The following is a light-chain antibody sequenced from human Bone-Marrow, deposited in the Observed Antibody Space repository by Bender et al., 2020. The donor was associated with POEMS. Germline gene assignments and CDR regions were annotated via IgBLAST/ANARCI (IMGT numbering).Light chain of an antibody. CDR1: SGDVGTYNS. V-gene: IGLV2-11*01. CDR3: CSYAGSYTWV. J-gene: IGLJ3*02. Sequence: QSALTQPRSVSGSPGQSVTISCTGTSGDVGTYNSVSWYQKLPGKAPKIIIFDVSDRPSVIPDRFSASRSGHTASLTISGLQTDDEAVYYCCSYAGSYTWVFGEGTKLTVL. CDR2: DVS.